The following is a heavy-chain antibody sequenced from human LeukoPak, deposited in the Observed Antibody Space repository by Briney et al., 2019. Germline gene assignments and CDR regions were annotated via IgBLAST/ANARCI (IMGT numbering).Heavy chain of an antibody. V-gene: IGHV4-39*07. CDR3: ARVQRGIAAAGGGYYYYMDV. Sequence: SETLSLTCSVSGGSISSSSYYWGWIRQPPGKGLEWIGSIYYSGSTYYNPSLKSRVTISVDTSKNQFSLKLSSVTAADTAVYYCARVQRGIAAAGGGYYYYMDVWGKGTTVTVSS. J-gene: IGHJ6*03. CDR1: GGSISSSSYY. CDR2: IYYSGST. D-gene: IGHD6-13*01.